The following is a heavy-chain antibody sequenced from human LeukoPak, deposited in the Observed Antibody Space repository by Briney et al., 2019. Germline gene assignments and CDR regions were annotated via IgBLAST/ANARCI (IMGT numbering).Heavy chain of an antibody. CDR1: GFTVSSNY. V-gene: IGHV3-66*02. D-gene: IGHD4-23*01. CDR2: IYSGGST. Sequence: GGSLRLSCAASGFTVSSNYMSWVRQAPGKGLEWVSVIYSGGSTYYADSVKGRLTISRDNSKNTLYLQMNSLRAEDTAVYYCARDGVDYGGNSYANYWGQGTLVTVSS. CDR3: ARDGVDYGGNSYANY. J-gene: IGHJ4*02.